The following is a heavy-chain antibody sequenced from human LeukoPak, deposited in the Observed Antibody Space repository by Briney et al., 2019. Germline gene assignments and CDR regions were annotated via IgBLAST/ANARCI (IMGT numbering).Heavy chain of an antibody. CDR3: AISGLWFGELPDFDY. Sequence: VASVKVSCKASGGTFSSYAISWVRQAPGQGPEWMGGIIPIFGTANYAQKFQGRVTITADKSTSTAYMELSSLRSEDTAVYYCAISGLWFGELPDFDYWGQGTLVTVSS. CDR2: IIPIFGTA. V-gene: IGHV1-69*06. D-gene: IGHD3-10*01. J-gene: IGHJ4*02. CDR1: GGTFSSYA.